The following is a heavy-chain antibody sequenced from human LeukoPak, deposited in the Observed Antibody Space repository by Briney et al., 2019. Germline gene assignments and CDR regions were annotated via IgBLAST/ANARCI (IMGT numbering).Heavy chain of an antibody. V-gene: IGHV3-66*01. D-gene: IGHD1-26*01. CDR1: GFMFSSYW. CDR3: ARSPGRSLPSDY. CDR2: IYSGGST. Sequence: GGSLRLSCAASGFMFSSYWMHWVRQVPGKGLAWVSVIYSGGSTYYADSVKGRFTISRDNSKNTLYLQMNSLRAEDTAVYYCARSPGRSLPSDYWGQGTLVTASS. J-gene: IGHJ4*02.